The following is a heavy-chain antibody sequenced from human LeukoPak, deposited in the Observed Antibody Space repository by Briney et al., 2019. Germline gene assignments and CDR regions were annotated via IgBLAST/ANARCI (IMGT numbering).Heavy chain of an antibody. CDR1: GYSFTNYW. J-gene: IGHJ3*02. V-gene: IGHV5-51*01. D-gene: IGHD2-15*01. Sequence: GESLKISCKGSGYSFTNYWIGWVRQMPGKGLEWVGIIYPGDSDTRYSPSFQGQVTISADKSISTAYLQWSSLKASDTAMYYRARLRHCNGGSCYMVYAFDIWGQGTMVTVSS. CDR3: ARLRHCNGGSCYMVYAFDI. CDR2: IYPGDSDT.